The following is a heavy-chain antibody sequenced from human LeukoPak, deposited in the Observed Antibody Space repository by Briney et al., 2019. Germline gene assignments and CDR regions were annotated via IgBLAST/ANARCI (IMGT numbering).Heavy chain of an antibody. V-gene: IGHV3-9*01. CDR2: ISWNSGSI. CDR3: AKLSRAGSSGWYFDY. D-gene: IGHD6-19*01. CDR1: GFTFDDYA. J-gene: IGHJ4*02. Sequence: GGSLRLSCAASGFTFDDYAMHWVRQAPGKGLEWVSVISWNSGSIDYADSVKGRFTISRDNAKNTLYLQMNSLRAEDTALYYCAKLSRAGSSGWYFDYWGQGNLVTVSS.